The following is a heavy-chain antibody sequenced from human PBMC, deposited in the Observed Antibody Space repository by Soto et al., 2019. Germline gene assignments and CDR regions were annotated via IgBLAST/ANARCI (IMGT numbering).Heavy chain of an antibody. CDR2: ISYDGSNK. Sequence: GGSLRLSCAASGFTFSSYGMHWVRQAPGKGLEWVAVISYDGSNKYYADSVKGRFTISRDNSKNTLYLQMNSLRAEDTAVYYCARDKYDILTGSENAFDIWGQGTMVTVSS. CDR3: ARDKYDILTGSENAFDI. V-gene: IGHV3-30*19. D-gene: IGHD3-9*01. J-gene: IGHJ3*02. CDR1: GFTFSSYG.